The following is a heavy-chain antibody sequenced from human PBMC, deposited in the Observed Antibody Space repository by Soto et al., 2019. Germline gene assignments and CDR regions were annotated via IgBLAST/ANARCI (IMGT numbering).Heavy chain of an antibody. CDR3: ARGGGFSETSIYYYYSYMAV. CDR1: GYTFTSYG. D-gene: IGHD3-10*01. J-gene: IGHJ6*03. Sequence: ASVKVSCKASGYTFTSYGISWVRQAPRQGLEWMGWISAYNGNTNYAQKLQGRVTMTTDTSTSTAYMELRSLRSDDTAVYYCARGGGFSETSIYYYYSYMAVWGKGTTVPVSS. CDR2: ISAYNGNT. V-gene: IGHV1-18*01.